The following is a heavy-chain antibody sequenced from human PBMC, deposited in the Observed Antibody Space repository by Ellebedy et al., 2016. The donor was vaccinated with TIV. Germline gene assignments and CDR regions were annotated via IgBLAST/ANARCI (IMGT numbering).Heavy chain of an antibody. CDR1: GYTFTGYY. CDR3: ARDQLGCTTYNCYFPSDY. CDR2: IIAYNGNT. D-gene: IGHD2-21*01. V-gene: IGHV1-18*04. J-gene: IGHJ4*02. Sequence: ASVKVSCKASGYTFTGYYMHWVRQAPGQGLEWMGWIIAYNGNTNYAQNFQGRVTLTTDTSTATAYMELRSLRSDDTAVYYCARDQLGCTTYNCYFPSDYWGQGALVTVSS.